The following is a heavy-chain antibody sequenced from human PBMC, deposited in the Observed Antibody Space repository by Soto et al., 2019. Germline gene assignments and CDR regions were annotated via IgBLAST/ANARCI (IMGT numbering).Heavy chain of an antibody. V-gene: IGHV1-69*01. CDR1: GGVFSTDP. D-gene: IGHD1-26*01. CDR2: IIPVIGKA. Sequence: QVQLVQSGAEVKRPGSSVKVSCKASGGVFSTDPISWVRQVPGQGLEWMGGIIPVIGKADYAQKYQGRVTIAADDSSSTAYMELTNLVSQDTAIYYCATGEWELPHYWGQGTLVIVSS. J-gene: IGHJ4*02. CDR3: ATGEWELPHY.